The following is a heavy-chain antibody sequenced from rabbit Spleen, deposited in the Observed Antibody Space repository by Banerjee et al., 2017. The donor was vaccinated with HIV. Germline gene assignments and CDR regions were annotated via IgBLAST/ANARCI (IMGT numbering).Heavy chain of an antibody. CDR2: INAITGKA. D-gene: IGHD1-1*01. Sequence: QEQLVESGGGLVKPEGSLTLTCTASGFSFSNKAVMCWVRQAPGKGLEWIACINAITGKALYASWAKGRYTFSKTSSTTVTLQMTSLTAADTATYFCARDTSTSFSTYGMDLWGQGTLVTVS. CDR1: GFSFSNKAV. V-gene: IGHV1S45*01. CDR3: ARDTSTSFSTYGMDL. J-gene: IGHJ6*01.